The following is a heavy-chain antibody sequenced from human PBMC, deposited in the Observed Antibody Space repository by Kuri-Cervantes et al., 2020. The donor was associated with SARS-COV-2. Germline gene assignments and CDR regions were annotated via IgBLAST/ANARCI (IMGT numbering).Heavy chain of an antibody. Sequence: GESLKISCAASGFTVSSNEMSWVRQAPGKGLEWVSAISGSGGSTYYADSVKGRFTISRDNSKNTLYLQMNGLRAEDTAVYYCAKDLKNYYYYMDVWGKGTTVTVSS. CDR3: AKDLKNYYYYMDV. CDR2: ISGSGGST. J-gene: IGHJ6*03. V-gene: IGHV3-23*01. CDR1: GFTVSSNE.